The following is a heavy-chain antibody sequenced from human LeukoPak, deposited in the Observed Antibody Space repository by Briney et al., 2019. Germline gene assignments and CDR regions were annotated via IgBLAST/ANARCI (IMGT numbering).Heavy chain of an antibody. CDR1: GFTVSRNY. Sequence: GGSLRLSCAASGFTVSRNYMNWVRQAPGKGLEWVSVIYSGGRTYYADSVKGRFTISRDNAKNSLYLQMNSLRAEDTAVYYCAREYYDSSGYYPTGYFDYWGQGTLVTVSS. D-gene: IGHD3-22*01. V-gene: IGHV3-53*01. CDR2: IYSGGRT. CDR3: AREYYDSSGYYPTGYFDY. J-gene: IGHJ4*02.